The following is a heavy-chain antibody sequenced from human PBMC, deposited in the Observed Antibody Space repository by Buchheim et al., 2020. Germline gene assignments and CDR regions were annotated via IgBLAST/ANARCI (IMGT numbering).Heavy chain of an antibody. CDR3: ARGSVTVDY. CDR2: VSADNGRT. CDR1: GYTFTTYG. V-gene: IGHV1-18*03. Sequence: QVQLVQSGGEVKKPGASVKVSCKASGYTFTTYGITWVRQAPGQGLEWLGWVSADNGRTNYAEKVQGRVTMTTDTSTKTASMELTNLTSDDMAVYYCARGSVTVDYWGQGTL. J-gene: IGHJ4*02. D-gene: IGHD3-22*01.